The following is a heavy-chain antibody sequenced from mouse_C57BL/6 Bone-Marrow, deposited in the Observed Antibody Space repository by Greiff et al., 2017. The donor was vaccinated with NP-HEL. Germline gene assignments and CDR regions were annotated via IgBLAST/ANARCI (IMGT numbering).Heavy chain of an antibody. D-gene: IGHD2-3*01. J-gene: IGHJ4*01. CDR3: ALGGLLRCCYYAMDY. V-gene: IGHV1-55*01. CDR2: IYPGSGST. CDR1: GYTFTSYW. Sequence: QVQLQQPGAELVKPGASVKMSCKASGYTFTSYWITWVKQRPGQGLEWIGDIYPGSGSTNYNEKFKSKATLTVDTSSSTAYMQLSSLTSEDSAVYYCALGGLLRCCYYAMDYWGQGTSVTVSS.